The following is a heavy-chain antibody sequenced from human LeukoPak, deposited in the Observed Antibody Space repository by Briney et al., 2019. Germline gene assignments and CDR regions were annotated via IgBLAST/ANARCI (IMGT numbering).Heavy chain of an antibody. D-gene: IGHD3-22*01. Sequence: ASVKVSCKVSGYTLTELSMHWVRQAPGKGLEWMGGFDPEDGETIYAQKFQGRVTMTEDTSTDTAYMELSRLRSDDTAVYYCARDLVRGYYDSSGHPGGGLWGRGTLVTVSS. CDR1: GYTLTELS. CDR2: FDPEDGET. V-gene: IGHV1-24*01. CDR3: ARDLVRGYYDSSGHPGGGL. J-gene: IGHJ2*01.